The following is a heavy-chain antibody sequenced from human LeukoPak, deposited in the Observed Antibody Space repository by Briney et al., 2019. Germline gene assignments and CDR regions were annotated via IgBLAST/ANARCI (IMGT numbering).Heavy chain of an antibody. D-gene: IGHD3-10*01. CDR3: ANFQWFGKLQSF. Sequence: SETLSLTCTVSGGSISSSNYYWGWIRQPPGKGLEWIGSIYYSGSTYYNPSLKSRVTISVDTSKNQFSLKLGAVTAADTAVYYCANFQWFGKLQSFGGRGTRVVVS. CDR1: GGSISSSNYY. J-gene: IGHJ3*01. V-gene: IGHV4-39*07. CDR2: IYYSGST.